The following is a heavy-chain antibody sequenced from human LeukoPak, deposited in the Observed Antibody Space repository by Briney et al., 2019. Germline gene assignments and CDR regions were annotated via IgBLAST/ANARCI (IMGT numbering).Heavy chain of an antibody. J-gene: IGHJ4*02. CDR3: ARDLGIAAAGHLDY. CDR1: GGTFSSYA. D-gene: IGHD6-13*01. Sequence: SVKVSCKASGGTFSSYAISWVRQAPGQGLEWMGGIIPILGTANYAQKFQGRVTITADESTSTAYMELSSLRSEDTAVYYCARDLGIAAAGHLDYWGQGTLVTVSS. CDR2: IIPILGTA. V-gene: IGHV1-69*13.